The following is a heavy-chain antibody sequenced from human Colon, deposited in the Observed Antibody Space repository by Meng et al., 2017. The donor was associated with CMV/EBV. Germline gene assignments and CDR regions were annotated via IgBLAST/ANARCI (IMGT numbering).Heavy chain of an antibody. CDR1: GFTFSNSD. Sequence: GESLKISCAASGFTFSNSDMNWVRQAPGKGLEWVASIKEDGSEKWYADSVKGRFTIARNNAESSVYLQMNNLRAEDTAVYYCAREERWFGELPVPWGQGTLVTVPQ. D-gene: IGHD3-10*01. J-gene: IGHJ5*02. CDR3: AREERWFGELPVP. CDR2: IKEDGSEK. V-gene: IGHV3-7*01.